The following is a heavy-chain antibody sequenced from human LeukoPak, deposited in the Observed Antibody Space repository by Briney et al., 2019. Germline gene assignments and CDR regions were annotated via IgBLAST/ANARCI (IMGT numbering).Heavy chain of an antibody. V-gene: IGHV5-51*01. CDR1: GYTFTNFW. CDR3: AKGFCNSTSCYTDFDY. CDR2: IYPGDSDT. J-gene: IGHJ4*02. D-gene: IGHD2-2*01. Sequence: GESLKISCKASGYTFTNFWIGWVRQVPGKGLEWWGIIYPGDSDTRYSPSFQGQFTISADKSINTAYLQWNFLKASDTAIYYCAKGFCNSTSCYTDFDYWGQGTLVTVSS.